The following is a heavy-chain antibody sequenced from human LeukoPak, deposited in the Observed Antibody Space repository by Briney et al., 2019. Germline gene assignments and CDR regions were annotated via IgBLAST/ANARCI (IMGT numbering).Heavy chain of an antibody. CDR3: AREDSGYYYGMDV. Sequence: GGSLRLSCAASGFTVSGNYMSWVRQAPGKGLEWVSVIYSAGSTYYTDSVKGRFTISRDNSKNTLYLQMNSLRAEDTAVYYCAREDSGYYYGMDVWGQGTTVTVSS. CDR2: IYSAGST. CDR1: GFTVSGNY. D-gene: IGHD3-10*01. V-gene: IGHV3-53*01. J-gene: IGHJ6*02.